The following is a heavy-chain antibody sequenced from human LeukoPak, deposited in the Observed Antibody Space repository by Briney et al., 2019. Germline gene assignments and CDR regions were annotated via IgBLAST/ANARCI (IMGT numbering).Heavy chain of an antibody. Sequence: SETLSLTCAVSGDSISYHNYYWDWIRQPPGKGRKGLGTVYYTGNTYYNPSLKSRVAISVDTSKNQFSLQLTSMTAADTAVYYCARLRAMAGHRGGFDFWGRGTMVTVSS. CDR2: VYYTGNT. V-gene: IGHV4-39*01. J-gene: IGHJ3*01. CDR1: GDSISYHNYY. CDR3: ARLRAMAGHRGGFDF. D-gene: IGHD6-19*01.